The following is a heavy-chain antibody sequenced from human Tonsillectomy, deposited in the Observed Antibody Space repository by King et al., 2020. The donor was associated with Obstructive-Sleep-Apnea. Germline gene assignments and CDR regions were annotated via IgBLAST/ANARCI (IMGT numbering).Heavy chain of an antibody. CDR2: TRYDGTDK. CDR3: AKGPRVVPANDAFDI. J-gene: IGHJ3*02. CDR1: GFTFSSGG. V-gene: IGHV3-30*02. D-gene: IGHD2-15*01. Sequence: VQLVESGGGVVQPGGSLRLYCVASGFTFSSGGLHWVRQAPGKGLEWVAFTRYDGTDKFYLDSVKGRLPISRGTSRNTLYLQMNSLRTEDTALYYCAKGPRVVPANDAFDIWGQGAMVIVSS.